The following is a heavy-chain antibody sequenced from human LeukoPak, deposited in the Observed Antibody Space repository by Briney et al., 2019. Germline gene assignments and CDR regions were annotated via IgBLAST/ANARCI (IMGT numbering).Heavy chain of an antibody. J-gene: IGHJ6*03. CDR1: GGTFSSYA. D-gene: IGHD2-2*01. CDR2: IIPIFGTA. CDR3: ARCAVVVPAAALYYYYMDV. Sequence: GASVKVSCKASGGTFSSYAISWVRQAPGQGLEWMGGIIPIFGTANYAQKFQGRVTITADESTSTAYMELSSLRSEDTAVYYCARCAVVVPAAALYYYYMDVWGKGTTVTVSS. V-gene: IGHV1-69*13.